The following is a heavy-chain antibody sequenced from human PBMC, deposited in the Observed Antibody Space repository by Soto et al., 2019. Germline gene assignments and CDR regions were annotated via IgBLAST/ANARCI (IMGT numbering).Heavy chain of an antibody. CDR2: IDPSDSQT. J-gene: IGHJ4*02. Sequence: EVQLEQSGAEVKKPGESLTISCKGSGYSFAGYWITWVRQMPGKGLEWMGRIDPSDSQTYYSPSFRGHVTISAAKSITTVFLQWSSLRASDTAMYYCARQIYDSDSGPNFQYYFDSWGQGTLVPVSS. V-gene: IGHV5-10-1*03. D-gene: IGHD3-22*01. CDR1: GYSFAGYW. CDR3: ARQIYDSDSGPNFQYYFDS.